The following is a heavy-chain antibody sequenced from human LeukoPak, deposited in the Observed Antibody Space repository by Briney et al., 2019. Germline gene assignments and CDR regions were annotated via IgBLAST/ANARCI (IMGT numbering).Heavy chain of an antibody. Sequence: SETLSLTCTVSGGSISSYYWSWIRQPPGKGLEWIGYIYYSGSTNYNPSLKSRVTISVDTSKNQFSLKLSSVTAADTAVYYCATYPFRGATHYFDYWGQGILVTVSS. D-gene: IGHD3-10*01. V-gene: IGHV4-59*01. CDR3: ATYPFRGATHYFDY. CDR2: IYYSGST. CDR1: GGSISSYY. J-gene: IGHJ4*02.